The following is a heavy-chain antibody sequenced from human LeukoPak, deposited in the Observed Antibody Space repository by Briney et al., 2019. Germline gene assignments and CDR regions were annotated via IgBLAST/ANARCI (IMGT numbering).Heavy chain of an antibody. CDR1: GFTFDDYA. CDR2: ISWNSGSM. CDR3: ARDGDTSGYSD. Sequence: GRSLRLSCAASGFTFDDYAMHWVRQAPGKGLEWVSGISWNSGSMDYADSVRGRFTISRDNAKNSLYLQMNSLRAEDTAVYYCARDGDTSGYSDWGQGTLVTVSS. J-gene: IGHJ4*02. V-gene: IGHV3-9*01. D-gene: IGHD3-22*01.